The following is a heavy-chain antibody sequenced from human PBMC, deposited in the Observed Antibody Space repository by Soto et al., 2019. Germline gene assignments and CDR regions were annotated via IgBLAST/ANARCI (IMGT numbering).Heavy chain of an antibody. CDR3: AKDLVGSNADYYDY. Sequence: EVQLLESGGGLVQPGGSLRLSCAASGFTFSSCAMSWVRQAPGKGMEWVAAISGSGGSTYYADSVKGRFTISRENSKNTLYLQMNSLRAEDAAVYYCAKDLVGSNADYYDYWGQGTLVTVSS. D-gene: IGHD2-15*01. V-gene: IGHV3-23*01. CDR1: GFTFSSCA. J-gene: IGHJ4*02. CDR2: ISGSGGST.